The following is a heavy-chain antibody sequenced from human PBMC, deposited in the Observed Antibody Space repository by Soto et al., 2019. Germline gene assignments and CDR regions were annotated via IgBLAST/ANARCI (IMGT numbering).Heavy chain of an antibody. CDR1: GFNFNTFA. J-gene: IGHJ5*02. D-gene: IGHD5-12*01. CDR3: AKDPPSPWTATWVDP. CDR2: ISSSGDSR. V-gene: IGHV3-23*01. Sequence: EEQVSESGGGLVQSGGSLRLSCAASGFNFNTFAMSWIRQAPGKGLEWVSHISSSGDSRDYADSVRGRFTISRDNSKNVLFLQMNSLRADDTATYYCAKDPPSPWTATWVDPWGKGTLVTVSS.